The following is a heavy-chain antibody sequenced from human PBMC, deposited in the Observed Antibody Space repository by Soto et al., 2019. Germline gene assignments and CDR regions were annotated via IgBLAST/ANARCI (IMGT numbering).Heavy chain of an antibody. CDR1: GGSIRSSSYY. V-gene: IGHV4-39*01. CDR2: IYYSGST. J-gene: IGHJ1*01. D-gene: IGHD3-9*01. CDR3: ARHTTYYDILTGYYVGPSKSAEYFQH. Sequence: SETLSLTCTVSGGSIRSSSYYWGWIRQPPGKGLEWIGSIYYSGSTYYNPSLKSRVTISVDTSKNQFSLKLSSVTAADTAVYYCARHTTYYDILTGYYVGPSKSAEYFQHWGQGTLVTVSS.